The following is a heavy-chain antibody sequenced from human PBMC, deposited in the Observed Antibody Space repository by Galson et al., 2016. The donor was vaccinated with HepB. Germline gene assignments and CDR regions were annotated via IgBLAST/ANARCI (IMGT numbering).Heavy chain of an antibody. CDR2: ISGFGGST. CDR1: GFTLSNYA. J-gene: IGHJ6*04. V-gene: IGHV3-23*01. Sequence: SLRLSCAASGFTLSNYAMNWVRQAPGEGLEWVSAISGFGGSTYYSDSVKGRFTISRDSSNNTLYLQMDSLRAEDTAVYYCAKTTAMVAYYYYGMDVWGKGTTVTVSS. D-gene: IGHD5-18*01. CDR3: AKTTAMVAYYYYGMDV.